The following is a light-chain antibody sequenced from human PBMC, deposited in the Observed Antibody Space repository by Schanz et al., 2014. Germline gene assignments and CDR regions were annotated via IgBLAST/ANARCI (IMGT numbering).Light chain of an antibody. CDR1: SSDVGGYKY. CDR3: TSYTSSITWV. V-gene: IGLV2-8*01. Sequence: QSALTQPPSASGSPGQSVTISCTGTSSDVGGYKYVSWYQHHPGKAPKLMIYEVTKRPSGVPDRFSGSKSGNTASLTISGLQAEDEADYYCTSYTSSITWVFGGGTKLTVL. J-gene: IGLJ3*02. CDR2: EVT.